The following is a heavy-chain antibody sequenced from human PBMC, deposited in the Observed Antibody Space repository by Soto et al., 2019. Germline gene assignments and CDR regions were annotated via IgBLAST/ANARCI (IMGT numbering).Heavy chain of an antibody. CDR1: GGSFSGYY. V-gene: IGHV4-34*01. CDR3: ARVQLYYDFWSGYYTRPRGWFDP. Sequence: PSETLSLTCAVYGGSFSGYYWSWIRQPPGKGLEWIGEINHSGSTNYNPSLKSRVTISVDTSKNQFSLKLSFVTAADTAVYYCARVQLYYDFWSGYYTRPRGWFDPR. CDR2: INHSGST. J-gene: IGHJ5*02. D-gene: IGHD3-3*01.